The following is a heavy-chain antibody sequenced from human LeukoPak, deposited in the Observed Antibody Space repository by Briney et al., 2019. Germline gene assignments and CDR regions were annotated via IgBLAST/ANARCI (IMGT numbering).Heavy chain of an antibody. CDR3: AKGESSSWSFFDY. J-gene: IGHJ4*02. CDR2: IIASGGNT. D-gene: IGHD6-13*01. CDR1: GFTFTNYA. Sequence: AGGSLRLSCAASGFTFTNYAMSWVRQAPGKGLEWVSSIIASGGNTYYADSVKGRFTISRDNSKNTLYLQMNSLRAEGTAVYYCAKGESSSWSFFDYWGQGTLVTVSS. V-gene: IGHV3-23*01.